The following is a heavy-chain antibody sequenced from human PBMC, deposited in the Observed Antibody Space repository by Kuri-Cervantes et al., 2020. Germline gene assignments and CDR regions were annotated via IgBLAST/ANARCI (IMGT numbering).Heavy chain of an antibody. Sequence: GESLKISCAASGFTFSSYDMHWVRQATGKGLEWVSAIGTAGDTYYPGSVKGRFTISRENAKNSLYLQMNSLRAGDTAVYYCATDSKSTTVTRDAFDVWGQGTMVTVSS. V-gene: IGHV3-13*01. J-gene: IGHJ3*01. CDR3: ATDSKSTTVTRDAFDV. D-gene: IGHD4-17*01. CDR1: GFTFSSYD. CDR2: IGTAGDT.